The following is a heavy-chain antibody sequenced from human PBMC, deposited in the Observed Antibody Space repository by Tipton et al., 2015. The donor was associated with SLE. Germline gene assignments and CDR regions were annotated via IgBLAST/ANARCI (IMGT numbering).Heavy chain of an antibody. J-gene: IGHJ4*02. CDR2: VYYSGST. V-gene: IGHV4-39*07. D-gene: IGHD2-8*01. CDR1: GASLSSSPYY. CDR3: VRLRSKVLIDY. Sequence: TLSLTCTVSGASLSSSPYYWGWIRQPPGKGLEWIGTVYYSGSTYYYPSLKSRITISVDTSKNQFSLEVRSVTAADTAVYYYVRLRSKVLIDYWGQGTLVTVSS.